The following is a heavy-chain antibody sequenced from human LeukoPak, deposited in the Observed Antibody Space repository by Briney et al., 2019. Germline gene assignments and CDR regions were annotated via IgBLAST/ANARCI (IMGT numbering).Heavy chain of an antibody. V-gene: IGHV4-59*01. Sequence: PSETLSLTCSVSGGSISGYYWSWIRQPPGKGLEWIGYIYYSGSTNYNPSLKSRVTISVDTSKNQFSLKLSSVTAADTAVYYCARLSIPPGNFDYWGQGTLVTVSS. D-gene: IGHD2-2*02. J-gene: IGHJ4*02. CDR2: IYYSGST. CDR1: GGSISGYY. CDR3: ARLSIPPGNFDY.